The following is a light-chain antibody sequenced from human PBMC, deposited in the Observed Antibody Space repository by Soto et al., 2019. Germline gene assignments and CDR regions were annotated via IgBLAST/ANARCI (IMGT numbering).Light chain of an antibody. J-gene: IGKJ2*01. CDR3: LQDYNYPFT. CDR1: QDIRKD. Sequence: AIQMTQSPSSLSASVGDRVTITCRASQDIRKDLAWYQQKPGKAPQILIYGASTLQTGVASSFSGSGSATDFTLTISSLQPEDSAAYYCLQDYNYPFTFGQGTKLDIK. V-gene: IGKV1-6*01. CDR2: GAS.